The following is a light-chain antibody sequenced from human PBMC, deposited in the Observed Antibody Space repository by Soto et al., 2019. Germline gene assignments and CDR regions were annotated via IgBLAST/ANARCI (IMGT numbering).Light chain of an antibody. V-gene: IGKV1-9*01. CDR1: QDINSY. J-gene: IGKJ1*01. Sequence: DIQLTQSPSFLSASVGDRVTITCRASQDINSYLALYQQKPAKATKLLIYAASTLQSAVPSRFSGGGSGTEFTLTSSSLQPEDSATYYCQQLSTYPRTFGQGTKVEF. CDR3: QQLSTYPRT. CDR2: AAS.